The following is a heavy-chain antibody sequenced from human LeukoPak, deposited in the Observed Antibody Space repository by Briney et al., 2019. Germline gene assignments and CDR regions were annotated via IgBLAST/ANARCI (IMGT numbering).Heavy chain of an antibody. CDR3: AKDLSYTSGSSDY. D-gene: IGHD6-19*01. V-gene: IGHV3-23*01. J-gene: IGHJ4*02. CDR1: GFTFSAFA. CDR2: ITSDGDNT. Sequence: SGGSLRLSCAASGFTFSAFAVTWVRQAPGKGLEWVSTITSDGDNTYSADSVKGRITFSRDNSKNTLSLQLRSLRAEDTAVYYCAKDLSYTSGSSDYWGQGTLVTVSS.